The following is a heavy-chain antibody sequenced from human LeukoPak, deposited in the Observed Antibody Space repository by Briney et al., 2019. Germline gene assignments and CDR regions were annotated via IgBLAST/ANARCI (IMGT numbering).Heavy chain of an antibody. Sequence: SETLSLTCTVSGASIRSGDYYWSWIRQPPGKGLEWIGYIYDSGSTYYNPSLKSRITISVDTSENRLSLKLSSVTATDTAVYYCARDCSGGSCYGAFAIWGQGTMVTVSP. CDR2: IYDSGST. V-gene: IGHV4-30-4*01. CDR3: ARDCSGGSCYGAFAI. J-gene: IGHJ3*02. CDR1: GASIRSGDYY. D-gene: IGHD2-15*01.